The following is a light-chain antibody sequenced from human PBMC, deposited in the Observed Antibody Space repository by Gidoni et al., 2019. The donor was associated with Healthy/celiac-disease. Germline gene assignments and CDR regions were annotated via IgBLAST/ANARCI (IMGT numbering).Light chain of an antibody. CDR3: QQRSNWPLT. CDR1: QSVSSY. J-gene: IGKJ4*01. CDR2: DAS. V-gene: IGKV3-11*01. Sequence: EIVLTQSPATLSLSPGERATIPCRASQSVSSYLAWYQQKPGQAPRLLIYDASNRATGIPARFSGSGSGTDFTLTISSLEPEDFAVYYCQQRSNWPLTFXGXTKVEIK.